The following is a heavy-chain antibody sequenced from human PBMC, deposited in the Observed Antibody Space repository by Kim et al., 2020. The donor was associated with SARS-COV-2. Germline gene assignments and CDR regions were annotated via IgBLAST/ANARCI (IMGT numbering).Heavy chain of an antibody. Sequence: SVKVSCKASGGTFSSYAISWVRQAPGQGLEWMGGIIPIFGTANYAQKFQGRVTITADESTSTAYMELSSLRSEDTAVYYCARETDGYSYGYYFDYWGQGTLVTVSS. V-gene: IGHV1-69*13. D-gene: IGHD5-18*01. CDR1: GGTFSSYA. J-gene: IGHJ4*02. CDR3: ARETDGYSYGYYFDY. CDR2: IIPIFGTA.